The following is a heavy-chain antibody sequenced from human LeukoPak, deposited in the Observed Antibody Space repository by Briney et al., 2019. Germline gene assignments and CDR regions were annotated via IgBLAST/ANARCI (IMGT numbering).Heavy chain of an antibody. CDR1: GGSTSSGDYY. J-gene: IGHJ3*02. CDR3: ARLASGSSWSDLADAFDI. Sequence: PSETLSLTCTVSGGSTSSGDYYWSWIRQPPGKGLEWIGEIYHSGSTNYNPSLKSRVTISVDKSKNQFSLKLSSVTAADTAVYYCARLASGSSWSDLADAFDIWGQGTMVTVSS. V-gene: IGHV4-30-4*01. D-gene: IGHD6-13*01. CDR2: IYHSGST.